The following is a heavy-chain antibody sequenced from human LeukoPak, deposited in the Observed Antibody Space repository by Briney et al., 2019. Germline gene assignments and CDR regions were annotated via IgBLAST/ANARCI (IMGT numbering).Heavy chain of an antibody. CDR1: GGSISSSSYY. V-gene: IGHV4-39*01. J-gene: IGHJ4*02. CDR2: IYYSGST. CDR3: ASRVYGSGIDR. D-gene: IGHD3-10*01. Sequence: SETLSLTCTVSGGSISSSSYYWGWIRQPPGKGLEWIGSIYYSGSTYYNPSLKSRVTIFVETSKNQFALKLSSVTAADTAVYYCASRVYGSGIDRWGQGTPVTVSS.